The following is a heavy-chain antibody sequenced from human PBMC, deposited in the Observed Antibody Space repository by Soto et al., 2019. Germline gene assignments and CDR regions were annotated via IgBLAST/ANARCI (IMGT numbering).Heavy chain of an antibody. D-gene: IGHD4-17*01. CDR2: IYYSGST. CDR1: GGSISSYY. V-gene: IGHV4-59*08. CDR3: ARRYGDYFDY. Sequence: QVQLQESGPGLVKPSETLSLTCTVSGGSISSYYWSWIRQPPGKGLEWIGYIYYSGSTNYNPSLKSRVTISVHTSKNQSALKLSSVTASDAAVYYCARRYGDYFDYWGQGTLVTVSS. J-gene: IGHJ4*02.